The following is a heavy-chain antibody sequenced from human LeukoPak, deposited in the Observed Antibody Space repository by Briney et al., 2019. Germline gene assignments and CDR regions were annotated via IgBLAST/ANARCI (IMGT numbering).Heavy chain of an antibody. CDR2: IYYSGST. V-gene: IGHV4-59*01. CDR1: GGSISSYY. Sequence: PSETLSLTCTVSGGSISSYYWSWIRQPPGKGLEWIGYIYYSGSTNYNPSLKSRVTISVDTSKNQFSLKLSSVTAADTAVYYCARSSGYLYGMDVWGQGTTVTVSS. J-gene: IGHJ6*02. D-gene: IGHD3-22*01. CDR3: ARSSGYLYGMDV.